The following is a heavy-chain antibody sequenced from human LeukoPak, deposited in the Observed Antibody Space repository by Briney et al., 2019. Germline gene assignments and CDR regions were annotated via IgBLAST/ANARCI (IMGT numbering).Heavy chain of an antibody. CDR1: GYTFTSYY. D-gene: IGHD4-17*01. J-gene: IGHJ6*03. CDR2: INPSGGST. Sequence: ASVKVSCKASGYTFTSYYMHWVRQAPGQGLEWMGIINPSGGSTSYAQKFQGRVTMTRDTSTSTVYMELSSLRSEDTAVYYCARARSSSYGYGDPYYYYYMDVWGKGTTVTVSS. CDR3: ARARSSSYGYGDPYYYYYMDV. V-gene: IGHV1-46*01.